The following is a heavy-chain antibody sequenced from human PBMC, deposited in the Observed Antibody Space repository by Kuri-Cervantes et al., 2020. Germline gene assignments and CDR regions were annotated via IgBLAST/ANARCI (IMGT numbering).Heavy chain of an antibody. J-gene: IGHJ3*02. CDR3: AREGVVVVTAINAFDI. CDR1: GFTFSDYY. V-gene: IGHV3-11*04. CDR2: ISGSDNTI. D-gene: IGHD2-21*02. Sequence: GESLKISCAASGFTFSDYYMNWIRQAPGKGLEWVSYISGSDNTISYADSVKGRFTISRDNAKNSLYLQMNSLRAEDTAVYYCAREGVVVVTAINAFDIWGQGTMVTVSS.